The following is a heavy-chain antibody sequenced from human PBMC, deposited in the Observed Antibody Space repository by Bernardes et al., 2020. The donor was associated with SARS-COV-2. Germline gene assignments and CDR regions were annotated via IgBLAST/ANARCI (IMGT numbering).Heavy chain of an antibody. J-gene: IGHJ4*02. CDR1: GFVFSNFW. D-gene: IGHD3-10*01. V-gene: IGHV3-74*01. CDR2: LDYDGGRA. CDR3: ARGGGRDGSGNYRLEY. Sequence: GGSLRLSCAASGFVFSNFWIHWVRQVPGKGLVWVSRLDYDGGRASYADSVKGRFTISRDNAKNTLYLQMNSLGAEDTAVYYCARGGGRDGSGNYRLEYWGQGTLVTGSS.